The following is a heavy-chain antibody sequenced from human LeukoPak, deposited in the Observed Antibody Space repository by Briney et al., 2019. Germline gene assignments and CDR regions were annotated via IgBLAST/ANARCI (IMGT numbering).Heavy chain of an antibody. CDR2: ISAYNGNT. J-gene: IGHJ6*03. CDR1: GYTFTSYG. CDR3: AREDAYYYYMDV. Sequence: ASVKVSFTSSGYTFTSYGISWVRQAPGQGLEWMGWISAYNGNTNYAQKLQGRVTMTTDTSTSTAYMELRSLRSDDTAVYFCAREDAYYYYMDVWGKGTTVTVSS. V-gene: IGHV1-18*01.